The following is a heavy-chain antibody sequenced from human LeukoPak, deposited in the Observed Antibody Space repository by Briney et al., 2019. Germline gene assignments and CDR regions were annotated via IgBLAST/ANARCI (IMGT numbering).Heavy chain of an antibody. CDR3: VRDWEGFNFDI. V-gene: IGHV4-4*07. J-gene: IGHJ3*02. CDR2: VYTSGST. Sequence: SETLSLTCTVSGGSIGSYYWSWIRQPAGKGLEWIGRVYTSGSTHYNPSLKSRVTMSVDTSKNQFSLNLRSVTAADTAVYYCVRDWEGFNFDIWGQGTKVTVSS. D-gene: IGHD1-26*01. CDR1: GGSIGSYY.